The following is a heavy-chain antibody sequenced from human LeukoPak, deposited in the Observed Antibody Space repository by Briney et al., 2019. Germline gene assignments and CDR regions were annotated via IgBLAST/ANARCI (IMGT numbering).Heavy chain of an antibody. D-gene: IGHD3-10*01. CDR2: INPNSGGT. CDR1: GYTFSDYY. V-gene: IGHV1-2*02. J-gene: IGHJ4*02. CDR3: AREFGEGDK. Sequence: ASVKVSCKASGYTFSDYYLHWVRQAPGQGLGWMGWINPNSGGTNYAQKFRGRVTMTRDTSITTVYLELSSLRADDTAVYYCAREFGEGDKWGQGALVTVSS.